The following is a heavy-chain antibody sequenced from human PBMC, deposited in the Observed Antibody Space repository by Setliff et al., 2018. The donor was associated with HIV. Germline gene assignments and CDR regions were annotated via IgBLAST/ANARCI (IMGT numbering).Heavy chain of an antibody. V-gene: IGHV5-51*01. Sequence: GESLKISCKGSGYSFSSYWIGWVRQMPGKGLEFMGLLYPADSNIRYSPSFQGQVTISADKSISTAYLQWSSLKASDTAMYYCARLDSDALRYFDYWGQGTLVTVSS. D-gene: IGHD3-16*01. CDR3: ARLDSDALRYFDY. CDR1: GYSFSSYW. J-gene: IGHJ4*02. CDR2: LYPADSNI.